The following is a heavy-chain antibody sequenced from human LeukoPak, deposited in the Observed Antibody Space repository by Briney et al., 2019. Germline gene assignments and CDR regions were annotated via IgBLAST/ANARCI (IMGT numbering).Heavy chain of an antibody. CDR3: ARVTYSSGWTHYYYYYGMDV. J-gene: IGHJ6*02. V-gene: IGHV1-18*01. D-gene: IGHD6-19*01. CDR2: ISAYNGNT. Sequence: ASVKVSCKASGYTFTSYGISWVRQAPGQGLEWMGWISAYNGNTNYAQKLQGRVTMTTDTSTSTAYMELRSLGSDDTAVYYCARVTYSSGWTHYYYYYGMDVWGQGTTVTVSS. CDR1: GYTFTSYG.